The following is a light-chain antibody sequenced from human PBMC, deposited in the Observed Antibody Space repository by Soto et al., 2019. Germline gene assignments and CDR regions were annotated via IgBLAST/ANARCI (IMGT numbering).Light chain of an antibody. V-gene: IGLV2-11*01. J-gene: IGLJ1*01. CDR2: DVS. CDR1: SSDVGGYNY. CDR3: SSYTSASTLLYL. Sequence: QSALTQPRSVSGSPGQSVTISCTGTSSDVGGYNYVSWYQQHPGKAPKLMIYDVSKRPSGVPDRFSGSKSGNTASLTISGLQAEDEADYHCSSYTSASTLLYLFGTGTKLTVL.